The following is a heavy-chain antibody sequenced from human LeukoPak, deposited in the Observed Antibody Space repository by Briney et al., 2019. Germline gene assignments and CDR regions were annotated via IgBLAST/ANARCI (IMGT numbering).Heavy chain of an antibody. CDR1: GFTFSGYW. CDR3: ARSDWFDP. Sequence: GGALRLSCEASGFTFSGYWMHWVRQAPGKGLVWVSRIKSDGSSTSYADSVKGRFTVSRDNAKNTLYLQMNSMRAEDTDVYYCARSDWFDPWGQGTLVTVSS. V-gene: IGHV3-74*01. J-gene: IGHJ5*02. D-gene: IGHD3-3*01. CDR2: IKSDGSST.